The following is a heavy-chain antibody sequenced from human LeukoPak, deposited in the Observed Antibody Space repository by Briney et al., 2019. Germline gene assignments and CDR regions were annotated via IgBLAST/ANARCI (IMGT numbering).Heavy chain of an antibody. V-gene: IGHV4-34*01. D-gene: IGHD3-22*01. CDR1: GGSFSGYY. CDR3: ARDTYYYDSSGYVSGDY. Sequence: SETLSLTCAVYGGSFSGYYWSWIRQPPGKGLEWIGEINHSGSTNYNPSLKSRVTMSVDTSKNQFSLKLSSVTAADTAVYYCARDTYYYDSSGYVSGDYWGQGTLVTVSS. CDR2: INHSGST. J-gene: IGHJ4*02.